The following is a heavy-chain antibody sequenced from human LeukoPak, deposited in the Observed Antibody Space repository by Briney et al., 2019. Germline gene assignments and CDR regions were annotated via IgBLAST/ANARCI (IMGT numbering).Heavy chain of an antibody. Sequence: ASVKVSCKASGYTFTGYYMHWVRQAPGQGLEWMGWINPNSGGTNYAQKFQGRVTMTRDTSISTAYMELSRLRSDDTAVYYCARPTRLYSSGWSIGYWGQGTLVTVSS. V-gene: IGHV1-2*02. CDR1: GYTFTGYY. CDR3: ARPTRLYSSGWSIGY. CDR2: INPNSGGT. D-gene: IGHD6-19*01. J-gene: IGHJ4*02.